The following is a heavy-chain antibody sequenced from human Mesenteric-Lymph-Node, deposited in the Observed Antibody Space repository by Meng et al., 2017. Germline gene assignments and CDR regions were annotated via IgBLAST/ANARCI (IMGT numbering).Heavy chain of an antibody. CDR1: GFTFTDYA. CDR2: VSHDGNSG. Sequence: QVQLVEYGGGVVQPGGSLRLSCAASGFTFTDYAMHWVRQAPGKGLEWVAIVSHDGNSGCYADSVKGRFSISRDNFRNTQYLQMNSLRAEDTAVYYCARGYYGSNSDFDYWGQGTLVTVSS. V-gene: IGHV3-30-3*01. J-gene: IGHJ4*02. CDR3: ARGYYGSNSDFDY. D-gene: IGHD4-23*01.